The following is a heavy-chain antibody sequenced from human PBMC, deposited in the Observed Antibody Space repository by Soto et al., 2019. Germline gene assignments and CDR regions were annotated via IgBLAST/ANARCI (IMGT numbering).Heavy chain of an antibody. CDR2: ISAHNGNT. CDR1: GYGFTTYG. V-gene: IGHV1-18*01. J-gene: IGHJ4*02. D-gene: IGHD1-1*01. Sequence: QVHLVQSGAEVKKPGASVKVSCKGSGYGFTTYGITWVLQAPGQGLEWMAWISAHNGNTNYAQKLQGRVTVTRDTSTSTAYMELRSLRSDDTAVYYWARGRYGDYWGQGALVTVSS. CDR3: ARGRYGDY.